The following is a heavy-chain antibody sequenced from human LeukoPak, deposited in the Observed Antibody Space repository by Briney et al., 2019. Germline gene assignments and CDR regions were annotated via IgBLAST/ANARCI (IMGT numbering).Heavy chain of an antibody. CDR2: MNPNSGNT. CDR3: ARWETPNTYSIDP. J-gene: IGHJ5*02. V-gene: IGHV1-8*01. D-gene: IGHD2-21*01. CDR1: GYTFTSYD. Sequence: ASVKVSCKASGYTFTSYDINWVRQATGQGLEWMGWMNPNSGNTGYAQKFQGRVTMTRNTSTSTAYMELSSLRSEDTAVYYCARWETPNTYSIDPWGQGTLVTVSS.